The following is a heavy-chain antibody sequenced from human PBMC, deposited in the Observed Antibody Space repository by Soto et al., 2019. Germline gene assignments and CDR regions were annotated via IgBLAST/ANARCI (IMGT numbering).Heavy chain of an antibody. CDR1: GVAISNSSYY. CDR2: IYYSGIT. CDR3: ARHGSN. J-gene: IGHJ4*02. Sequence: SETLSLTCTVSGVAISNSSYYWGWIRRPPGKGLEWIGTIYYSGITYYNPSLKSRVTISVDTSKNQFSLKLTSVTAADTAVYYCARHGSNWGQGTLVTV. V-gene: IGHV4-39*01.